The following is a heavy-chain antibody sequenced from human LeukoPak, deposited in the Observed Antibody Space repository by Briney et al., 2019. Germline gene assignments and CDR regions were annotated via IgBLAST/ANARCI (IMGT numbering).Heavy chain of an antibody. D-gene: IGHD4-23*01. Sequence: GGSLRLSCAASGFTFSSYSMNWVRQAPGKGLEWVSSISSSSSYIYYADSVKGRFTISRDNAKNSLYLQMNSLRAEDTAVCYCASSSSDYGGYFDYWGQGTLVTVSS. J-gene: IGHJ4*02. CDR1: GFTFSSYS. CDR2: ISSSSSYI. CDR3: ASSSSDYGGYFDY. V-gene: IGHV3-21*01.